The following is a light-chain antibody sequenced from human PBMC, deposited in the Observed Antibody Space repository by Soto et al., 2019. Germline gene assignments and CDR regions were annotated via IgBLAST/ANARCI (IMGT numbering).Light chain of an antibody. J-gene: IGLJ1*01. Sequence: QSALTQPRSVSGSPGQSVTISCTGTSSDVGGYNFVSWYQQHPGKAPKLMIYDVTTRPSGVPDRFSGSKSGNTASRTISGLQAEDEADYYCCSYAGSFTYVFGTGTKLTVL. CDR1: SSDVGGYNF. V-gene: IGLV2-11*01. CDR2: DVT. CDR3: CSYAGSFTYV.